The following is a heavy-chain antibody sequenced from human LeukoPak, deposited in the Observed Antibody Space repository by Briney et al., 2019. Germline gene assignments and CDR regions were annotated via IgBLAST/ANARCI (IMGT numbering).Heavy chain of an antibody. Sequence: ETLSLTCTVSGGSISSYYWSWIRQPPGKGLEWIGYIYYSGSTNYNPSLKSRVTISVDTSKNQLSLKLSSVTAADTAVYYCARSSSYYGSGSYPDYYYYYYMDVWGKGTTVTISS. CDR3: ARSSSYYGSGSYPDYYYYYYMDV. CDR2: IYYSGST. D-gene: IGHD3-10*01. V-gene: IGHV4-59*01. CDR1: GGSISSYY. J-gene: IGHJ6*03.